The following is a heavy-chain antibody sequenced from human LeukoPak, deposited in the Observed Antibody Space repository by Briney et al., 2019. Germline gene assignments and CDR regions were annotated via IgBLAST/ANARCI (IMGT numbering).Heavy chain of an antibody. CDR1: GHTLTSYG. CDR2: ISAYNGNT. CDR3: ARGHCSSTSCYRGVDY. V-gene: IGHV1-18*01. Sequence: ASVKVSCKASGHTLTSYGISWVRQAPGQGLEWMGWISAYNGNTNYAQKFQGRVTMTTDTSTSTAYMELRSLRSDDTAVYYCARGHCSSTSCYRGVDYWGQGTLVTVSS. D-gene: IGHD2-2*01. J-gene: IGHJ4*02.